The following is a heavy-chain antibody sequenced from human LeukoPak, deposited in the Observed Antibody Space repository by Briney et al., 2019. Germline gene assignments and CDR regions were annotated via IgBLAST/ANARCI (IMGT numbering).Heavy chain of an antibody. D-gene: IGHD2-8*01. J-gene: IGHJ5*02. V-gene: IGHV1-18*01. CDR3: ARDCPVYNWFDP. CDR2: ISTLDGKT. CDR1: GYIFTNYG. Sequence: ASVKVSCKASGYIFTNYGISWGRQAPGQGLEWMGWISTLDGKTNYAQKLQGRVTMTTDTSTTTAYMDLRSLRSDDTAIYYCARDCPVYNWFDPWGQGTLVTVSS.